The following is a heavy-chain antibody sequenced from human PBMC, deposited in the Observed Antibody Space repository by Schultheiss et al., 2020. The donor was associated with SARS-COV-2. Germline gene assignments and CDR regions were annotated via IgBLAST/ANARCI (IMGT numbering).Heavy chain of an antibody. V-gene: IGHV3-23*01. D-gene: IGHD2-15*01. CDR1: GFTFDDYA. CDR2: ISGGGST. J-gene: IGHJ4*02. CDR3: AKDRPTPRYFDY. Sequence: GGSLRLSCAASGFTFDDYAMHWVRQAPGKGLEWVSGISGGGSTYYADSVKGRFTVSRDNSKNTLYLQMNSLRAEDTAVYYCAKDRPTPRYFDYWGQGTLVTVSS.